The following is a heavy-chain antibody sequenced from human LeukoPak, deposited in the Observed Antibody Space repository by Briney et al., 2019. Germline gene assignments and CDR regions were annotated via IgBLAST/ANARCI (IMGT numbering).Heavy chain of an antibody. Sequence: SETLSLTCAVYGGSFSGYYWSWIRQPPGKGLEWIGGINHSGSTNYNPSLKSRVTISVDTSKNQFSLKLSSVTAADTAVYYCARGLPRTMIVVAQYFQHWGQGTLVTVSS. V-gene: IGHV4-34*01. CDR3: ARGLPRTMIVVAQYFQH. CDR2: INHSGST. J-gene: IGHJ1*01. CDR1: GGSFSGYY. D-gene: IGHD3-22*01.